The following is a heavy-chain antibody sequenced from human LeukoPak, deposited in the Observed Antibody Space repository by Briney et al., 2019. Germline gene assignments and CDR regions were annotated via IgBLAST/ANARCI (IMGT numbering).Heavy chain of an antibody. D-gene: IGHD2-2*01. V-gene: IGHV4-34*01. CDR2: INHSGST. Sequence: SETLSLTCAVYGGSFSGYYWSWIRQPPGKGLEWIGEINHSGSTNYNPSLKSRVTISVDTSKNQFSLKLSSVTAADTAVYYCARGAPPPPNRSNIYCSSTSCFYYYYGMDVWGQGTTVTVSS. CDR1: GGSFSGYY. CDR3: ARGAPPPPNRSNIYCSSTSCFYYYYGMDV. J-gene: IGHJ6*02.